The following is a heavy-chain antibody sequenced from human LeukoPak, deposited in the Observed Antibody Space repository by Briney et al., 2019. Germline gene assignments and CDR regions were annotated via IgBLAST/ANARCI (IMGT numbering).Heavy chain of an antibody. J-gene: IGHJ6*03. D-gene: IGHD5-12*01. V-gene: IGHV4-39*07. CDR1: GGSISSSSYY. Sequence: SETLSLTCTVSGGSISSSSYYWGWIRQPPGKGLEWVGSIYYRGNTYYNPSLKSRVSISVDTSKSQFSLKLSSVTAADTAVYYCARVSSVWMKDYYYFMDVWGKGTTVTVSS. CDR2: IYYRGNT. CDR3: ARVSSVWMKDYYYFMDV.